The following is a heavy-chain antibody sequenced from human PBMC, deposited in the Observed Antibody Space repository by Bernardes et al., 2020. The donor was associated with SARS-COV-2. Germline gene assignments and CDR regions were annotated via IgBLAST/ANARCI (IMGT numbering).Heavy chain of an antibody. Sequence: GGSLRLSCSASGFTFSSYWMHWVRQAPGKGLVWVSRIKGDGSTTTYADSVKGRFTVSRDNAKNTLFLQMNSLRAEDTAVYFCAKRRVEWELLHYFDSWGQGTLVTVSS. CDR3: AKRRVEWELLHYFDS. D-gene: IGHD1-26*01. J-gene: IGHJ4*02. V-gene: IGHV3-74*03. CDR1: GFTFSSYW. CDR2: IKGDGSTT.